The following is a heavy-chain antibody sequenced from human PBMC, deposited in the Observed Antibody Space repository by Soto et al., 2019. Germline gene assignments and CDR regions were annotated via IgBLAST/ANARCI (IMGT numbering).Heavy chain of an antibody. V-gene: IGHV1-69*06. CDR2: LIPIFGTA. CDR1: GGTFSSYA. Sequence: GASVKVSCKASGGTFSSYAISWVPQAPGQGHEWMGGLIPIFGTANYAQKFQGRGTITADKSTSTAYMELSSLRPEHTAVYYCARGSSGYFVDYYYYGRDVWGQGTTVTVSS. J-gene: IGHJ6*02. CDR3: ARGSSGYFVDYYYYGRDV. D-gene: IGHD3-22*01.